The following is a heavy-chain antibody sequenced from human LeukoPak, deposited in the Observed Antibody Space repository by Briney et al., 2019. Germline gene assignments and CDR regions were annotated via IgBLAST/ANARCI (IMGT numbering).Heavy chain of an antibody. J-gene: IGHJ3*02. Sequence: GGSLRLSCAASGFTFSDYYMSWIRQAPGKGLEWVSYISSSGSTIYYADSVKGRFTISRDNAKNSLYLQMNSLRAEDTAVYYCARDQLWFGDELFAFDIWGQGTMVTVSS. V-gene: IGHV3-11*04. CDR2: ISSSGSTI. CDR3: ARDQLWFGDELFAFDI. D-gene: IGHD3-10*01. CDR1: GFTFSDYY.